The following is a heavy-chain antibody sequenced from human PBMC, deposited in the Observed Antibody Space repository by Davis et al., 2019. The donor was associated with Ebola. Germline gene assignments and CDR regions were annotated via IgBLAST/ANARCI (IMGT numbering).Heavy chain of an antibody. CDR3: VRMDGYSC. J-gene: IGHJ4*02. CDR2: IDPSASYA. CDR1: GYTFTSYW. V-gene: IGHV5-10-1*01. D-gene: IGHD5-24*01. Sequence: PGGSLRLSCACSGYTFTSYWISWVRHSPGKGLEWMGKIDPSASYADYSPTFQGHVSISTDKSISTVYLQWSSLKASDTAIYYCVRMDGYSCWGQGTLVTVSP.